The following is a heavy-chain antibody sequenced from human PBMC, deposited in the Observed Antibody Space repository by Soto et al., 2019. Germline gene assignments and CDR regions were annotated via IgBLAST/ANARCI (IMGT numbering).Heavy chain of an antibody. D-gene: IGHD3-3*01. J-gene: IGHJ4*02. CDR3: ARDLTIFGVVTPQYYFDY. CDR2: INPSGGST. CDR1: GYTFTSYY. Sequence: ASVKVSCKASGYTFTSYYMHWVRQSPGQGLEWTGIINPSGGSTSYAQKFQGRVTMTRDTSTSTVYMELSSLRSEDTAVYYCARDLTIFGVVTPQYYFDYWGQGTLVTVSS. V-gene: IGHV1-46*01.